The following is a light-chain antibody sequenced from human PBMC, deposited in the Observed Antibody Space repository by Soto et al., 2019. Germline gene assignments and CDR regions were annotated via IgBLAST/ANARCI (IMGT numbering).Light chain of an antibody. CDR1: SSDIGDYDY. CDR3: CSYTDIALDVV. V-gene: IGLV2-14*01. Sequence: SVLTQPASVSGSPGQSITISCTGTSSDIGDYDYVSWYQNLPCKAPKLLIFDVTHRPSGVSDRFSGSKSGNTASLTISGVRPEDEAEYYCCSYTDIALDVVFGGGTKVTV. CDR2: DVT. J-gene: IGLJ2*01.